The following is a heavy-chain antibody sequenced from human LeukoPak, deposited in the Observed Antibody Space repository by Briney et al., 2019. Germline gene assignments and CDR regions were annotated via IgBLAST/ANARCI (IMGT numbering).Heavy chain of an antibody. CDR3: ARDLKVDY. Sequence: GGSLRLSCAASGFTFSSYAMHWVRQAPGKGLEWVAVISYDGSNKYYADSVKGRFTISRDNSMNTLYLQMNSLRAEDTAVYYCARDLKVDYWGQGTLVTVSS. V-gene: IGHV3-30-3*01. CDR2: ISYDGSNK. CDR1: GFTFSSYA. J-gene: IGHJ4*02.